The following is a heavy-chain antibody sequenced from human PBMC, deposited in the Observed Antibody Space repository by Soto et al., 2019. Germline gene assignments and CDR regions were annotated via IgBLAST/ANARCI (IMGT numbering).Heavy chain of an antibody. Sequence: PCVSIRISCKGFGYSFTGYWSGWMRQMPGKGLEWMGIIYPSNSNTRYSPSFQGQVTISADTSISTVYLQWDSLKALDSAIYHCAREITGQFDYSGQATQVTVTS. CDR2: IYPSNSNT. V-gene: IGHV5-51*01. CDR1: GYSFTGYW. D-gene: IGHD3-16*01. CDR3: AREITGQFDY. J-gene: IGHJ4*02.